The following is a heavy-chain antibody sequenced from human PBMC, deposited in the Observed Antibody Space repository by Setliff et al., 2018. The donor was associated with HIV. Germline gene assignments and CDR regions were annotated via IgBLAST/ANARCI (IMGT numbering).Heavy chain of an antibody. D-gene: IGHD6-19*01. V-gene: IGHV3-7*03. J-gene: IGHJ2*01. CDR1: GLIFSSYW. CDR3: ARVSMSSAAHWYFDL. CDR2: IKQDGSEK. Sequence: PGGSLRLSCAASGLIFSSYWMSWVRQAPGKGLEWVANIKQDGSEKYYVDSVKGRFTISRDNAKNSLYVQMSSLRAEDTALYYCARVSMSSAAHWYFDLWGRGTLVTVSS.